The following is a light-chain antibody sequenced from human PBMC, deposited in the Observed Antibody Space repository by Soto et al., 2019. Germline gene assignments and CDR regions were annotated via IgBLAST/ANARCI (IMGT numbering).Light chain of an antibody. CDR2: WSD. CDR3: AAYTGNWNGPV. CDR1: SSTFATNY. J-gene: IGLJ7*01. V-gene: IGLV1-47*01. Sequence: QSALTQPPSASGTPGQRVSISFSGASSTFATNYFHWYQQLHGAAPKLLIIWSDKRPSGVPARFSGSKTGTSASLTISGLRPEDEAHYYCAAYTGNWNGPVFGGGTQLTVL.